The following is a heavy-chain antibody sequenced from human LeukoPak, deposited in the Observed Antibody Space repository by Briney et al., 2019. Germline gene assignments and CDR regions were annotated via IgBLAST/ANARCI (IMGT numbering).Heavy chain of an antibody. CDR3: ARGLGVTANDY. D-gene: IGHD2-21*02. J-gene: IGHJ4*02. V-gene: IGHV3-23*01. CDR1: GFPFSNYG. Sequence: GSLVLSLAASGFPFSNYGISWVRQAPGKGLGWVSAISGSGGSTYYADSVKGRFTISRDNSKNTLYLQMNSLRAEDTAVYYCARGLGVTANDYWGQGTLVTVSS. CDR2: ISGSGGST.